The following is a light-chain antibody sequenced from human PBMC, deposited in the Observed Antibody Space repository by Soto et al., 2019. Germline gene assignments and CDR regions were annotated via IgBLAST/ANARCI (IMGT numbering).Light chain of an antibody. CDR2: AAS. CDR1: QGISSY. V-gene: IGKV1-9*01. Sequence: IQLTQSPSSLSASVGDRVTITCRASQGISSYLAWYQQKPGKAPKLLIYAASTLQSGVPSRFSGSGSGTDFTLTITSLQPEDFATYYCHQLNTYPQALTFGGGTQVEI. J-gene: IGKJ4*01. CDR3: HQLNTYPQALT.